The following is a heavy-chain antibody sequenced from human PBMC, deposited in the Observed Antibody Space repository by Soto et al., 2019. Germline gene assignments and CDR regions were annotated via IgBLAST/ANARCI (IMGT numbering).Heavy chain of an antibody. CDR3: ARVYYDFWSGSVTYYYYYGMDV. CDR1: GGTFSSYA. CDR2: IIPIFGTA. Sequence: QVQLVQSGAEVKKPGSSVKVSCKASGGTFSSYAISWVRQAPGQGLEWMGGIIPIFGTANYAQKFQGRVTITADESTSTAYMELSSLRSEDTAVYYCARVYYDFWSGSVTYYYYYGMDVWGQGTTVTVSS. D-gene: IGHD3-3*01. V-gene: IGHV1-69*01. J-gene: IGHJ6*02.